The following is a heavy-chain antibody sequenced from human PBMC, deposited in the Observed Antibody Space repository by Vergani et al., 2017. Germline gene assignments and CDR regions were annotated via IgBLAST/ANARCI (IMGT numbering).Heavy chain of an antibody. Sequence: QVRLMQSGAEVKKPGASVRVSCKASGYTFTGYFIHWVRQAPGQGLEWMGWINPNRGATNYGQKFHGRVTMTSDTSTNTVYMEVSRLKSDDTAIYYCAKDRANSGAYPIDFWGPGTLVTVSS. V-gene: IGHV1-2*02. CDR3: AKDRANSGAYPIDF. J-gene: IGHJ4*02. CDR2: INPNRGAT. CDR1: GYTFTGYF. D-gene: IGHD1-26*01.